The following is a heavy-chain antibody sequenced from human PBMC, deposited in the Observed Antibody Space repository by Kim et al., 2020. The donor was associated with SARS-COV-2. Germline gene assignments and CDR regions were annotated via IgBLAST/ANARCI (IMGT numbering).Heavy chain of an antibody. CDR3: ARHRWYHEWFDP. V-gene: IGHV5-10-1*01. D-gene: IGHD2-15*01. CDR2: IDPSDSYT. J-gene: IGHJ5*02. CDR1: GYSFTSYW. Sequence: GESLKISCKGSGYSFTSYWISWVRQMPGKGLEWMGRIDPSDSYTNYSPSFQGHVTISADKSISTAYLQWSSLKASDTAMYYCARHRWYHEWFDPWGQGTLVTVSS.